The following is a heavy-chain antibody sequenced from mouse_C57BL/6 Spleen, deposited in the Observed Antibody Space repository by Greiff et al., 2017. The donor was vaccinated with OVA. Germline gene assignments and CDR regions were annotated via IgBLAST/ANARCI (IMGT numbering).Heavy chain of an antibody. J-gene: IGHJ1*03. D-gene: IGHD3-3*01. CDR1: GYTFTDYN. CDR2: INPNNGGT. CDR3: AGGTQGWYFDV. Sequence: EVQLQQSGPELVKPGASVKMSCKASGYTFTDYNMHWVKQSHGKSLEWIGYINPNNGGTSYNQKFKGKATLTVNKSSSTAYMELRSLTSEDSAVYYCAGGTQGWYFDVWGTGTTVTVSS. V-gene: IGHV1-22*01.